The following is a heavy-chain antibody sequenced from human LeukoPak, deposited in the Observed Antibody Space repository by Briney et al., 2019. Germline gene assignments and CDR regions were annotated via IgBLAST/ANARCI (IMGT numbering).Heavy chain of an antibody. CDR2: ISGSGGST. CDR1: GFTFSSYA. D-gene: IGHD4-17*01. CDR3: AKAHLTTLTTSFDY. V-gene: IGHV3-23*01. J-gene: IGHJ4*02. Sequence: GGSLRLSCAASGFTFSSYAMSWVRRSPGKGLEWVSVISGSGGSTDYADSVKGRFTISRDNSKNTLYLQMSSLRAEDTAVYYCAKAHLTTLTTSFDYWGQGTLVTVSS.